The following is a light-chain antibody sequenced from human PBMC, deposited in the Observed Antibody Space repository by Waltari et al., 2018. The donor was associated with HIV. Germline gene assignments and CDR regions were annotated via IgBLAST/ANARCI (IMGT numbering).Light chain of an antibody. J-gene: IGLJ2*01. CDR3: QSYDSSLSGVV. Sequence: QSVLTQPPSLSGAPGQRVTISCTGSSSNIGASYDVHWYQQLPGTATKLHIYGNTIRPSVAPYRFAGSKSGTSASRAITGLQAEDEADYYCQSYDSSLSGVVFGGGTKLTVL. V-gene: IGLV1-40*01. CDR1: SSNIGASYD. CDR2: GNT.